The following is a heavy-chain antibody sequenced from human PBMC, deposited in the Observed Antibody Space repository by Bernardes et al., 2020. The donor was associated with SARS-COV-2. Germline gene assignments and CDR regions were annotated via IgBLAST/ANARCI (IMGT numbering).Heavy chain of an antibody. J-gene: IGHJ6*02. CDR2: VSGSGEST. CDR1: GFNFNSYA. CDR3: ANPMITFGGVSFYGMDV. Sequence: GGSLRLSCAVSGFNFNSYAMSWVRQAPGKGLEWVSVVSGSGESTYYADSVKGRFTISRDNSKVTLYLQMNSLRAEDTAVYYCANPMITFGGVSFYGMDVWGQGTTVTVSS. D-gene: IGHD3-16*01. V-gene: IGHV3-23*01.